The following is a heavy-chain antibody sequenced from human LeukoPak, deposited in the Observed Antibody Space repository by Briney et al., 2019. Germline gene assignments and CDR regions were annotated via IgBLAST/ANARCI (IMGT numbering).Heavy chain of an antibody. D-gene: IGHD1-1*01. CDR2: IDPSDSYT. Sequence: GESLKISCKGSGYSFTSNWISWVRQMPGKGLEWMGRIDPSDSYTNYSPSFQGHVTISADKSISTAYLQWSGLKASDTAMYYCARQPEGTWFDPWGQGTLVTVSS. CDR3: ARQPEGTWFDP. CDR1: GYSFTSNW. J-gene: IGHJ5*02. V-gene: IGHV5-10-1*01.